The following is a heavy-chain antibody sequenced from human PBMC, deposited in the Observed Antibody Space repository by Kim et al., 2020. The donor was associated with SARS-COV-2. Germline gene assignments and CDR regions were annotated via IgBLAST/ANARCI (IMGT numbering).Heavy chain of an antibody. D-gene: IGHD4-17*01. J-gene: IGHJ4*01. CDR2: LYYSGST. Sequence: SETLSLTCTVSGGSIRSSLSSLGWIRPPPGKRLELIGSLYYSGSTYYNPSLKSRVTISVDTSKNQFSLKLSSVTAADTAVYYCARNSSPFMTTVTTAFD. CDR3: ARNSSPFMTTVTTAFD. V-gene: IGHV4-39*01. CDR1: GGSIRSSLSS.